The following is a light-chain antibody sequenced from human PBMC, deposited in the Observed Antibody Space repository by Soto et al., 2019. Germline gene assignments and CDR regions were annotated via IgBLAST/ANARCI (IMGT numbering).Light chain of an antibody. Sequence: EIVLTQSPGTLSLSPGERANLSCRASQSVSSSQLAWYQQKPGQAPRLLIYGASNRATGIPDRVSGSGSGTDFNLTISRLEPEAFAVYYCQQYGSPPPYTFGQGNKLEIK. V-gene: IGKV3-20*01. CDR2: GAS. CDR1: QSVSSSQ. CDR3: QQYGSPPPYT. J-gene: IGKJ2*01.